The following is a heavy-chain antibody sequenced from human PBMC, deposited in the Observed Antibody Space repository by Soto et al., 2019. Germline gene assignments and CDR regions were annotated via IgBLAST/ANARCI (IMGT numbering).Heavy chain of an antibody. CDR2: ISAYNGNT. CDR1: GYTFTSYG. Sequence: QVQLMQSGAEVKKPGASVKVSCKASGYTFTSYGIIWVRQAPGQGLEWMGWISAYNGNTNYAQKLQGRVTMTTDTSTSTAYMELRSLRSDDTAVYYCARDWGREQLVSIRGGYYYYGMDVWGQGTTVTVSS. D-gene: IGHD6-6*01. V-gene: IGHV1-18*04. CDR3: ARDWGREQLVSIRGGYYYYGMDV. J-gene: IGHJ6*02.